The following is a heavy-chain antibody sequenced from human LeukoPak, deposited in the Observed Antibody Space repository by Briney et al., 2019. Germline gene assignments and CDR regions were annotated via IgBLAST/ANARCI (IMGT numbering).Heavy chain of an antibody. CDR1: GGSISSYY. D-gene: IGHD3-22*01. CDR2: IYDSGST. V-gene: IGHV4-59*01. Sequence: SETLSLTCTVSGGSISSYYWSWLRQPPGKGLEWLGYIYDSGSTNYNPSLKSRVTISLDTSKNRFSLKLSSVTAADTAVYYCARVYYDSDGYNFDYWGQGTLVTVSS. J-gene: IGHJ4*02. CDR3: ARVYYDSDGYNFDY.